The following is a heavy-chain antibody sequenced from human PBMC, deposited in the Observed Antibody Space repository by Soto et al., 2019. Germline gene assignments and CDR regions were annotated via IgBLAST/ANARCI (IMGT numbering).Heavy chain of an antibody. CDR1: GFTFSSYA. J-gene: IGHJ6*02. CDR3: ANQGAPYYYGMDV. CDR2: ISGSGGST. Sequence: PGGSLRLSCAASGFTFSSYAMSWVRHAPGKGLEWVSAISGSGGSTYYADSVKGRFTISRDNSKNTLYLQMNSLRAEDTAVYYCANQGAPYYYGMDVWGQGTTVTVSS. V-gene: IGHV3-23*01.